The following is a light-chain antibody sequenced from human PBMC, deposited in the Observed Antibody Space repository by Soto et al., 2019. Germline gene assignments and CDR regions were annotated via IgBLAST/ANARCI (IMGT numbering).Light chain of an antibody. CDR1: QSVSQY. V-gene: IGKV3-11*01. CDR2: DAS. CDR3: HQRSNWPLT. J-gene: IGKJ4*01. Sequence: TLSCRASQSVSQYLSWYQQRPGQAPRLLIYDASNRATGIPARFSGSGSGTDFTLTISSLEPEDFVVYYCHQRSNWPLTFGGGTKVDI.